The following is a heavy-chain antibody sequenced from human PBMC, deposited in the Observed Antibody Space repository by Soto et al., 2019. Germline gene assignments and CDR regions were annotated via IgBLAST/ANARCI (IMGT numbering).Heavy chain of an antibody. J-gene: IGHJ4*02. D-gene: IGHD1-26*01. V-gene: IGHV3-23*04. CDR1: GFTFSSYA. CDR3: AKDSSPMVIVGATTLVGYFDY. CDR2: ISGSGGST. Sequence: VQLVESGGGVVQPGRSLRLSCAASGFTFSSYAMSWVRQAPGKGLEWVSAISGSGGSTYYADSVKGRFTISRDNSKNTLYLQMNSLRAEDTAVYYCAKDSSPMVIVGATTLVGYFDYWGQGTLVTVSS.